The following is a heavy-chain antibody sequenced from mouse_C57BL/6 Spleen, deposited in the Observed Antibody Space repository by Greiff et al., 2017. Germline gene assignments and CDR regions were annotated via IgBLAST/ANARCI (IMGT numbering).Heavy chain of an antibody. CDR1: GYTFTDYE. J-gene: IGHJ4*01. V-gene: IGHV1-15*01. Sequence: VQLQQSGAELVRPGASVTLSCKASGYTFTDYEMHWVKQTPVHGLEWIGAIDPETGGTAYNQKFKGKAILTADKSSSTAYMELRSLTAEDSSVYYCNAMDYWGQGTSVTVSS. CDR2: IDPETGGT. CDR3: NAMDY.